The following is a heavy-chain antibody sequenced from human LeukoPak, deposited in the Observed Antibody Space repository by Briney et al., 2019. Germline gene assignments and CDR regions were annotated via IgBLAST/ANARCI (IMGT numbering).Heavy chain of an antibody. Sequence: SETLSLTCAVYGGSFSGYYWSWIRQPPGKGLEWIGEINHSGSTNYNPSLKSRVTISADTSKNQFSLKLSSVTAADTAVYYCARQTGSGLFSLPGGQGTLVTVSS. CDR3: ARQTGSGLFSLP. J-gene: IGHJ4*02. V-gene: IGHV4-34*01. CDR1: GGSFSGYY. CDR2: INHSGST. D-gene: IGHD3-10*01.